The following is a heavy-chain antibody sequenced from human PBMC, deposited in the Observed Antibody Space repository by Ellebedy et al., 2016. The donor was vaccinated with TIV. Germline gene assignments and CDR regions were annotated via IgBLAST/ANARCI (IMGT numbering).Heavy chain of an antibody. J-gene: IGHJ4*02. CDR3: ARDLRITARDYYLDY. CDR1: GITFDDYA. D-gene: IGHD6-6*01. CDR2: ISWNSGTT. Sequence: SLKISCAASGITFDDYAMHWVRQAPGKGLEWVSGISWNSGTTDYADFVKGRFTISRDNAKNSLYLQMNRLRADDTAFYYCARDLRITARDYYLDYWGQGTLVTVSS. V-gene: IGHV3-9*01.